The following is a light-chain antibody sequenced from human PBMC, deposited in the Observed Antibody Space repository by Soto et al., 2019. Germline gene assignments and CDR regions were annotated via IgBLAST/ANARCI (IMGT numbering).Light chain of an antibody. CDR3: QQSYGTPIT. CDR2: VAS. CDR1: QTISSW. J-gene: IGKJ5*01. Sequence: DMQMTDSPSTLYGSVGDRVTITCRASQTISSWLAWYQQKPGKAPNLLIYVASSLQSEVPSRFSGSGSGTDFTLTITSLQPEDFATYYCQQSYGTPITFGQGTRLEIK. V-gene: IGKV1-39*01.